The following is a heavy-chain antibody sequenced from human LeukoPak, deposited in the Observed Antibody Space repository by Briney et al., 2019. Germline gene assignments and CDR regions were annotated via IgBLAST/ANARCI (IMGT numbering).Heavy chain of an antibody. CDR1: GFTFSSYW. V-gene: IGHV3-7*05. J-gene: IGHJ4*02. D-gene: IGHD2-8*02. Sequence: GGSLILSCADSGFTFSSYWMSWVRQAPGKGLEWVANIKQDGSQTYYADSVKGRFTISRDNAQNSIYLQMNSLRVEDTAVYYCARDSRATGVHEYWGQGTLVTVSS. CDR3: ARDSRATGVHEY. CDR2: IKQDGSQT.